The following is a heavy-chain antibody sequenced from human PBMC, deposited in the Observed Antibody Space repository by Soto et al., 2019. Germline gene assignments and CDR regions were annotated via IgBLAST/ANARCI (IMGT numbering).Heavy chain of an antibody. J-gene: IGHJ4*02. CDR3: AIPSVYISSAGFDY. CDR2: INAGNGNT. V-gene: IGHV1-3*01. Sequence: QVQLVQSGAEVKKPGASVKVSCKSSEYTFTSYAMHWVRQAPGQSLEWMGWINAGNGNTKYSQKFQGRVTITRDTSASAAYMELSSLRSEDTAVYYCAIPSVYISSAGFDYWGQGPLVTVSS. D-gene: IGHD6-6*01. CDR1: EYTFTSYA.